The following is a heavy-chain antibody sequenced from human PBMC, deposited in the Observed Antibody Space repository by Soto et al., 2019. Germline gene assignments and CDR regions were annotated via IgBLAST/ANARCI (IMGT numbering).Heavy chain of an antibody. V-gene: IGHV3-64D*06. D-gene: IGHD3-9*01. CDR1: GFTFSEYS. CDR3: VKVSTFYDILTGYYSTNFFDP. CDR2: ISSDGDIT. Sequence: GSLRLSCSASGFTFSEYSMHWVRQAPGKGLQYVSTISSDGDITYYADSVKGRFTISRDNSKNTLYLQMNSLRPEDTAVYYCVKVSTFYDILTGYYSTNFFDPWGQGTLVTVSA. J-gene: IGHJ5*02.